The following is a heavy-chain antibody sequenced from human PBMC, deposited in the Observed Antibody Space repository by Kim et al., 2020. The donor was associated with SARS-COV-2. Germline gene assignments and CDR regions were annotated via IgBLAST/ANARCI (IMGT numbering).Heavy chain of an antibody. CDR2: IYYSGST. Sequence: SETLSLTCTVSGGSISSGGYYWSWIRQHPGKGLEWIGYIYYSGSTYYNPSLKSRVTISVDTSKNQFSLKLSSVTAADTAVYYCARARKGQWLAFDYWGQGTLVTVSS. CDR1: GGSISSGGYY. J-gene: IGHJ4*02. D-gene: IGHD6-19*01. CDR3: ARARKGQWLAFDY. V-gene: IGHV4-31*03.